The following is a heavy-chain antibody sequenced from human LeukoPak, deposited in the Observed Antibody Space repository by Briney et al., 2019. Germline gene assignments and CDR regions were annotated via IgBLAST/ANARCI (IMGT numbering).Heavy chain of an antibody. CDR3: AKGGEVSSWYKRLKLYFDS. D-gene: IGHD6-13*01. J-gene: IGHJ4*02. V-gene: IGHV3-30*18. CDR1: GFTFSSQW. Sequence: PGGSLRLSCAASGFTFSSQWMGWVRQAPGKGLEWVAVIYYDGSNKYYADSVKGRFTISRDNSKNTLYLQMNSLRAEDTAVYYCAKGGEVSSWYKRLKLYFDSWSRGTLVTVSS. CDR2: IYYDGSNK.